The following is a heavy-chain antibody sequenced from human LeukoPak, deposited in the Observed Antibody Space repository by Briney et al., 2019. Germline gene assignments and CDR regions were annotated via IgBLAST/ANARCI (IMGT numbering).Heavy chain of an antibody. CDR1: GYTFTGYY. D-gene: IGHD1-26*01. J-gene: IGHJ4*02. V-gene: IGHV1-2*02. Sequence: ASVKVSCKASGYTFTGYYMHWVRQAPGQGLEWMGWINPNSGGTNYAQKFQGRVTMTRDTSISTAYMELSRLRSDDTAVYYCARIYVGHGIVGAAFDYWGQGTLVTVSS. CDR2: INPNSGGT. CDR3: ARIYVGHGIVGAAFDY.